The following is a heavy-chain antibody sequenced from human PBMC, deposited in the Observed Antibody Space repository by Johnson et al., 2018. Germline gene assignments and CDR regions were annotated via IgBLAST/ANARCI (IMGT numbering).Heavy chain of an antibody. Sequence: VQLVESGGGLVQPGGSLRLSCAASGFTFSNYAMSWARQAPGKGLEWVSTISGSGGSTYYADSVKGRFTISRDNSNNTLYVQMNSLGAEDTAVYYCARGVGSSRYVTFDIWGQGTMVTVSS. CDR3: ARGVGSSRYVTFDI. V-gene: IGHV3-23*04. CDR2: ISGSGGST. D-gene: IGHD6-13*01. J-gene: IGHJ3*02. CDR1: GFTFSNYA.